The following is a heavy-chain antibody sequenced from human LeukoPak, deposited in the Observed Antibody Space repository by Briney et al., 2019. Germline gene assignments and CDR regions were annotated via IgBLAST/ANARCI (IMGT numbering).Heavy chain of an antibody. J-gene: IGHJ6*04. CDR2: ISYDGSNK. V-gene: IGHV3-30*19. CDR1: GFTFSGYG. Sequence: PGRSLRLSCAASGFTFSGYGMHWVRQAPGKGLEWVAVISYDGSNKYYADSVKGRFTISRDNSKNTLYLQMNSLRAEDTAVYYCAKDRSPEDCTNGVCYRVWYYYYGMDVWGKGTTVTVSS. D-gene: IGHD2-8*01. CDR3: AKDRSPEDCTNGVCYRVWYYYYGMDV.